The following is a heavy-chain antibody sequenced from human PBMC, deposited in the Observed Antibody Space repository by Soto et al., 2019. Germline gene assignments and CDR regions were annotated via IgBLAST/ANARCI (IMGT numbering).Heavy chain of an antibody. J-gene: IGHJ4*01. CDR3: ARGEHYYDSSGFDY. CDR1: GYGFTSYD. V-gene: IGHV1-8*01. Sequence: EASVKVSCKASGYGFTSYDINWVRQAPGQGLEWMGWMNPNRGNTVYAQKFQDRVTMTRNTSISTAYMELSSLRSEDTAVYYCARGEHYYDSSGFDYWGHGTLVTVSS. D-gene: IGHD3-22*01. CDR2: MNPNRGNT.